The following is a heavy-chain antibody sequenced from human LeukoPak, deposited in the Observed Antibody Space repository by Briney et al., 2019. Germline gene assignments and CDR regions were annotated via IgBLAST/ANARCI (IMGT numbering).Heavy chain of an antibody. D-gene: IGHD2-15*01. CDR3: ARRRSRSGVVAATYNWFDP. CDR1: GYTFTGYY. J-gene: IGHJ5*02. CDR2: INPNSGGK. Sequence: ASVKVSCKASGYTFTGYYMHWVRQAPGQGLEWMGWINPNSGGKNYAQKFQGRVTMTRDTSISTAYMELSRLRSDDTAVYYCARRRSRSGVVAATYNWFDPWGQGTLVTVSS. V-gene: IGHV1-2*02.